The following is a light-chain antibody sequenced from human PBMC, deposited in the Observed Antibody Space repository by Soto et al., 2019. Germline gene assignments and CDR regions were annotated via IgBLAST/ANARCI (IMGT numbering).Light chain of an antibody. V-gene: IGLV2-23*01. Sequence: QCVLTQPASVSGSPGQSITISCTGTSSDVGSYNLVSWYQQHPGKAPKLMIYEGSKRPSGVSNRFSGSKSGNTASLTISGLQAEDEADYSCYSYAGSSTFYVFGTGTEVTVL. CDR2: EGS. CDR3: YSYAGSSTFYV. CDR1: SSDVGSYNL. J-gene: IGLJ1*01.